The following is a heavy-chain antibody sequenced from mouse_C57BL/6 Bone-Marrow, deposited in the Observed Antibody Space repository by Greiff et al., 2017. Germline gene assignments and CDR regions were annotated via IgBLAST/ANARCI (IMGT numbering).Heavy chain of an antibody. CDR2: IHPNSGST. Sequence: QVQLQQPGAELVKPGASVKLSCKASGYTFTSYWMHWVKQRPGQGLEWIGMIHPNSGSTNYNEKFKSKATLTVDKSSSTAYMQLSSLTSEDSAVYYCARTTTVVAPPWFAYWGQVTLVAVSA. J-gene: IGHJ3*01. V-gene: IGHV1-64*01. D-gene: IGHD1-1*01. CDR3: ARTTTVVAPPWFAY. CDR1: GYTFTSYW.